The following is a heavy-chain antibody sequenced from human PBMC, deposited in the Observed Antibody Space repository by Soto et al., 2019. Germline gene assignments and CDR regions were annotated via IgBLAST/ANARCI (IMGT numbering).Heavy chain of an antibody. J-gene: IGHJ4*02. D-gene: IGHD4-17*01. V-gene: IGHV1-8*01. CDR3: ARTLYGDNVDY. CDR1: GYTFTSYD. CDR2: MNPNSGNT. Sequence: QVQLVQSGSEVKKPGASVKVSCKASGYTFTSYDINWVRQATGQGLEWMGWMNPNSGNTSSAQKFQGRATITRNTSISTAYMELSSLRSDDTAVYYCARTLYGDNVDYWGQGTLVTVSS.